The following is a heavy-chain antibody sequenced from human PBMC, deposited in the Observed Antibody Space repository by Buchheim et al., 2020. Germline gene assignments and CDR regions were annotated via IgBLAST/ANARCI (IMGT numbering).Heavy chain of an antibody. CDR1: GFTFSSYA. V-gene: IGHV3-30*04. D-gene: IGHD2-15*01. Sequence: QVQLVESGGGVVQPGRSLRLSCAASGFTFSSYAMHWVRQAPGKGLEWVAVISYDGSNKYYADSVKGRFTISRDNSKNTLYLQMNSLRAEDTAVYYCARASYCSGGSCYHGMDVWGQGTT. CDR3: ARASYCSGGSCYHGMDV. J-gene: IGHJ6*02. CDR2: ISYDGSNK.